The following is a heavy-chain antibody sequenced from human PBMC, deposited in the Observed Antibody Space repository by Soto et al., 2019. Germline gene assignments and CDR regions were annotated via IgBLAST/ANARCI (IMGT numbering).Heavy chain of an antibody. J-gene: IGHJ4*02. V-gene: IGHV3-23*01. D-gene: IGHD4-17*01. CDR2: ISSSGGTT. CDR1: GFTFSSYA. Sequence: EVQLLESGGGLVQPGGSPRVSCAASGFTFSSYAMSWVRQAPGKGLEWVSGISSSGGTTYYADSVKGRVTISRDNSKNTLYLQMNSLRAEDTAVYYCARSRRKDTVTPGDYWGQGTLVTVSS. CDR3: ARSRRKDTVTPGDY.